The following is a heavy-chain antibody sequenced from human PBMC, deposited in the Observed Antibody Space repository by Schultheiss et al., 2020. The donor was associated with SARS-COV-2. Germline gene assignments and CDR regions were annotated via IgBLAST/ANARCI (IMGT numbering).Heavy chain of an antibody. CDR2: ISGSGGST. CDR1: GFTFSSYA. CDR3: AREAGSGYYYYYYYMDV. D-gene: IGHD3-22*01. J-gene: IGHJ6*03. V-gene: IGHV3-23*01. Sequence: GGSLRLSCAASGFTFSSYAMSWVRQAPGKGLEWVSAISGSGGSTYYADSVKGRFTISRDNSKNTLYLQMNSLRAEDTAVYYCAREAGSGYYYYYYYMDVWGKGTTVTVSS.